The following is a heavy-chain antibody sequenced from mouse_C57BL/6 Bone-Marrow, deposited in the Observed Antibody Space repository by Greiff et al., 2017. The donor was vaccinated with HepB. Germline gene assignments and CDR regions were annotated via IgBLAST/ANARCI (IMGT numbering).Heavy chain of an antibody. Sequence: QVQLQQSGPELVKPGASVKLSCKASGYTFTSYDINWVKQRPGQGLEWIGWIYPRDGSTKYNEKFKGKATLTVDTSSSTAYMELHSLTSEDSAVYFCTRAATVVAVYWYLDVWGTGTTVTVSS. J-gene: IGHJ1*03. CDR2: IYPRDGST. V-gene: IGHV1-85*01. CDR3: TRAATVVAVYWYLDV. CDR1: GYTFTSYD. D-gene: IGHD1-1*01.